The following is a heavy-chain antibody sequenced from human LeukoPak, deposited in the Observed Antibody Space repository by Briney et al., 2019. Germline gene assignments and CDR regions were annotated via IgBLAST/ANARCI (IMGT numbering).Heavy chain of an antibody. Sequence: GGSLRLSCTASGFTFGDYAMSWVRQAPGKGLEWVGFIRSKAYGGTTEYAASVKGRFTISRDDPKTIAYLQMNSLKTEDTAVYYCTRVGGRGVYYFDYWGQGTLVTVSP. V-gene: IGHV3-49*04. CDR1: GFTFGDYA. D-gene: IGHD6-13*01. CDR2: IRSKAYGGTT. CDR3: TRVGGRGVYYFDY. J-gene: IGHJ4*02.